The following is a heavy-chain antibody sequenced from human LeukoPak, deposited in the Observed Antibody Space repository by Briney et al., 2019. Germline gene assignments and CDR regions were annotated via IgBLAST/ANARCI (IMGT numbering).Heavy chain of an antibody. D-gene: IGHD4-17*01. Sequence: PGGSLRLSCAASGFTFSSYGMHWVRQAPGKGLEWVGVISFDGSTNNYADSVKGRFTISRDNSKNTLYLQMNSLRAEDTAVYYCAKVAGYGDYGEYFLHWGQGTLVIVSS. J-gene: IGHJ1*01. V-gene: IGHV3-30*18. CDR2: ISFDGSTN. CDR3: AKVAGYGDYGEYFLH. CDR1: GFTFSSYG.